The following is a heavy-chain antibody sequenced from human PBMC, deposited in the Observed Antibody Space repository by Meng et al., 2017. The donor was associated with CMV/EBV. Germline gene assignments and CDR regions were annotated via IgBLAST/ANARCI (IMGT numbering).Heavy chain of an antibody. CDR2: ISSDGNNQ. Sequence: GESLKISCATSGFSFNTSAMHWVRQAPGKGLEWVAIISSDGNNQHYADSVKGRFAISRDNSKNTLYLQMKSLRAEDTAMYYCAKDRARRSSSPYYYYGMDVWGQGTTVTVSS. CDR3: AKDRARRSSSPYYYYGMDV. CDR1: GFSFNTSA. D-gene: IGHD6-13*01. V-gene: IGHV3-33*06. J-gene: IGHJ6*02.